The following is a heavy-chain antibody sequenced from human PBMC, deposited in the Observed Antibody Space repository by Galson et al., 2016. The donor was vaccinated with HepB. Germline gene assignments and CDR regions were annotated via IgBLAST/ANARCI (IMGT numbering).Heavy chain of an antibody. CDR3: ARVKDFWSGYLGENNN. Sequence: SETLSLTCAVSGGSISSDHWWSWVRQPPGKGLEWIGEIYHSGSTHYNPSLRSRVTISLDKSKNHFSLKLNSVTAADTAVYYRARVKDFWSGYLGENNNWGQGTLVTVSS. D-gene: IGHD3-3*01. CDR2: IYHSGST. V-gene: IGHV4-4*02. J-gene: IGHJ4*02. CDR1: GGSISSDHW.